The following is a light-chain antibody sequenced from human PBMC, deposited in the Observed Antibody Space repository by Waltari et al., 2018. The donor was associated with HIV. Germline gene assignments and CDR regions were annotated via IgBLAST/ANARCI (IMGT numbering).Light chain of an antibody. Sequence: DIQMTQSTFSLSASVGDRVPITCRASQRISTYLNGYQQKPGKAPKVLIYAASSLQSGVPSRFSGSGSMTDFTLTISSLQPEDFATYYCQQSYSNPLTFGPGTKVDIK. CDR3: QQSYSNPLT. CDR1: QRISTY. J-gene: IGKJ3*01. V-gene: IGKV1-39*01. CDR2: AAS.